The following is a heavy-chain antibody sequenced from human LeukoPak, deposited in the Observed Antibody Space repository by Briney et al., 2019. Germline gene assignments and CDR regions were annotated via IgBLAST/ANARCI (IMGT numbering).Heavy chain of an antibody. D-gene: IGHD6-19*01. CDR1: GFTFSFYA. J-gene: IGHJ4*02. CDR2: ISYDGTNK. V-gene: IGHV3-30-3*01. Sequence: GGSLRLSCAASGFTFSFYAMHWVRQAPGKGLEWVAVISYDGTNKYYADSVKGRFTISRDTSKNTLFLQMNSLRAEDTAVYYCARARIRLGGWYAFDYWGQGTLVTVSS. CDR3: ARARIRLGGWYAFDY.